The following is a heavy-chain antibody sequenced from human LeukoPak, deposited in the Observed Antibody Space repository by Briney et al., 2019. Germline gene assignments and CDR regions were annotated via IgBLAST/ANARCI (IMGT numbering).Heavy chain of an antibody. CDR3: ARGPEWLRLVLDY. Sequence: GGSLRLSCAASGFTFSSYEMNWVRQAPGKGLEWVSYISSSGSTIYYADSVKGRLTISRDNAKNSLYLQMNSLRAEDTAVYYCARGPEWLRLVLDYWGQGTLVTVSS. CDR2: ISSSGSTI. CDR1: GFTFSSYE. D-gene: IGHD5-12*01. V-gene: IGHV3-48*03. J-gene: IGHJ4*02.